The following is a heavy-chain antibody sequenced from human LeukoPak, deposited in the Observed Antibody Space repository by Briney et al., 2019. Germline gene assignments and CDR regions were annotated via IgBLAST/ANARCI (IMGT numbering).Heavy chain of an antibody. J-gene: IGHJ6*03. V-gene: IGHV3-53*01. D-gene: IGHD3-10*01. CDR1: GFTVSSNY. Sequence: GGSLRLSCAASGFTVSSNYMSWVRQAPGKGLEWVSVIYSGGSTYYADSVKGRFTISRDNSKNTLYLQMNSLRAEDTAVYYCASGSGSYRTPYYYMDVWGTGATVTVSS. CDR3: ASGSGSYRTPYYYMDV. CDR2: IYSGGST.